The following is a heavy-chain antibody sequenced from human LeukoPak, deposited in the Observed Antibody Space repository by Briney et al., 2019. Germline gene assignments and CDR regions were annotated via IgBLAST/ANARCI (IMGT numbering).Heavy chain of an antibody. D-gene: IGHD1-26*01. J-gene: IGHJ3*02. CDR3: AKVLQSGTWDAFDI. Sequence: GGSLRLSCAASGFTFSSYTMNWVRRAPGKGLEWVSTISDNAHGADTHYADSVKGRFTISRDDSQNTLYLQMNSLRADDTAVYYCAKVLQSGTWDAFDIWGQGTMVTVSS. CDR2: ISDNAHGADT. CDR1: GFTFSSYT. V-gene: IGHV3-23*01.